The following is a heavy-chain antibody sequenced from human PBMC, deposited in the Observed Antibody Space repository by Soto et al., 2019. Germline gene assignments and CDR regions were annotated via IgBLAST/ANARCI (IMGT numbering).Heavy chain of an antibody. J-gene: IGHJ4*02. Sequence: SETLSLTCTVSGGSISSSSYYWGWIRQPPGKGLEWIGSIYYIGSTYYNPSLKSRVTIYGDTSKNQFSLKLSSVTAADTALYFCARQWTSVVTQAYFDVWGPGSLVT. CDR1: GGSISSSSYY. CDR3: ARQWTSVVTQAYFDV. CDR2: IYYIGST. D-gene: IGHD2-21*02. V-gene: IGHV4-39*01.